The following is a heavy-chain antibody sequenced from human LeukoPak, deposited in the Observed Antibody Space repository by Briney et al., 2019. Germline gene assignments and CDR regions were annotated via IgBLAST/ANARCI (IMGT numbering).Heavy chain of an antibody. CDR2: IWYDGSNK. J-gene: IGHJ4*02. CDR1: GFTFSSYG. V-gene: IGHV3-33*01. Sequence: GRSLILSCTASGFTFSSYGMHWVRQAPGKGLEWVAVIWYDGSNKDYADSVKGRFTISRDNSKNTLYLQMNSLRGEDTAVYYCARDGAVAGLGKFDYWGQGTLVTVSS. CDR3: ARDGAVAGLGKFDY. D-gene: IGHD6-19*01.